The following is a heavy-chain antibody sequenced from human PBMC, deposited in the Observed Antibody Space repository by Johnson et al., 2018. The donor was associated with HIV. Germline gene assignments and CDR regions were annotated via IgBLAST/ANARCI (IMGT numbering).Heavy chain of an antibody. CDR2: ISGSGGST. CDR1: GFTFSSYA. J-gene: IGHJ3*02. CDR3: ARGENYYDSSGYWDDAFDI. Sequence: EQLVESGGGLVKTGGSLRLSCAASGFTFSSYAMSWVRQAPGKGLEWVSAISGSGGSTYYADSVKGRFTVSRDNAKNSLYLQMNSLRAEDMAVYYCARGENYYDSSGYWDDAFDIWGQGTIVTISS. D-gene: IGHD3-22*01. V-gene: IGHV3-23*04.